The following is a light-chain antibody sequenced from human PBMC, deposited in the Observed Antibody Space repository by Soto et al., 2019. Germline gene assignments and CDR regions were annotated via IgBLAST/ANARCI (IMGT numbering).Light chain of an antibody. V-gene: IGKV1-39*01. CDR1: QTIRNF. CDR2: AVS. J-gene: IGKJ1*01. Sequence: DVQATQSPSSLSASVGDRVTITCRSSQTIRNFLNWYQQKPGKVPYVVIYAVSNLRSGVPSRFSGSGSGTDFTLTISSLQPEDFATYYCQQGYSTPGTFGQGTKVELK. CDR3: QQGYSTPGT.